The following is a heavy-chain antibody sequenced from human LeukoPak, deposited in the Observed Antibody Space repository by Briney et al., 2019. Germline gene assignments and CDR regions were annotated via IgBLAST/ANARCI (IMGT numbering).Heavy chain of an antibody. J-gene: IGHJ4*02. D-gene: IGHD6-19*01. CDR1: GGSFSGYY. V-gene: IGHV4-34*01. Sequence: PSETLSLTCAVYGGSFSGYYWSWIRKPPGKGLEWIGEINHSGSTNYNPSLKSRVTISVDTSKNQFSLKLSSVTAADTAVYYCARAGYSSGWYWDPIFDYWGQGTLVIVSS. CDR2: INHSGST. CDR3: ARAGYSSGWYWDPIFDY.